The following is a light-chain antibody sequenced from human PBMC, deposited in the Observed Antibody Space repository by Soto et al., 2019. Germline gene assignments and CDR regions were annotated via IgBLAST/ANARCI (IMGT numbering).Light chain of an antibody. J-gene: IGLJ3*02. V-gene: IGLV2-11*01. CDR1: SSDVGGYDY. CDR2: DVY. CDR3: SSEAASHTLV. Sequence: QSALTQPRSVSGSPGQSLTISCTGSSSDVGGYDYVSWYQHHPGKAPKLIIYDVYKRPSGVPGRFSGSKSGNKASLTISGLQAEDEADYHCSSEAASHTLVFGGGTKLTVL.